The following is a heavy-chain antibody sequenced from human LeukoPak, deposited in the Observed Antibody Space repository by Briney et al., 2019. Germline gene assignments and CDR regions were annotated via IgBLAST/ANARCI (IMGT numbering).Heavy chain of an antibody. CDR1: GYTFTDYY. Sequence: ASVKISCKVSGYTFTDYYMHWVQQAPGKGLEWVGLVDPEDGETIYAEKFQGRVTITADTSTDTAYMELSSLRSEDTAVYYCATYSSSSRKEYYYYMDVWGKGTTVTVSS. D-gene: IGHD6-6*01. CDR3: ATYSSSSRKEYYYYMDV. V-gene: IGHV1-69-2*01. J-gene: IGHJ6*03. CDR2: VDPEDGET.